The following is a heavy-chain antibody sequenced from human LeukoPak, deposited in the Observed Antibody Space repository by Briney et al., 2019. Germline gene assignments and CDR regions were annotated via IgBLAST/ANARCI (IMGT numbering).Heavy chain of an antibody. V-gene: IGHV3-30-3*01. CDR3: ARVNYYFDY. Sequence: PGGSLRLSCAVSGFTFSNYAMHWVRQAPGKGLEWVVVISYDGSDKYYADSVKGRFTISRDNSKNTLSLQMNSLRPEDTAVYYCARVNYYFDYWGQGTLVTVSS. J-gene: IGHJ4*02. CDR1: GFTFSNYA. D-gene: IGHD1-1*01. CDR2: ISYDGSDK.